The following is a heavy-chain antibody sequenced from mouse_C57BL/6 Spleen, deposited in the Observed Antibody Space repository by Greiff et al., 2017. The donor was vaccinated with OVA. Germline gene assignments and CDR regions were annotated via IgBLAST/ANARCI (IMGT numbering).Heavy chain of an antibody. D-gene: IGHD1-1*01. V-gene: IGHV1-54*01. Sequence: QVHVKQSGAELVRPGTSVKVSCKASGYAFTNYLIEWVKQRPGQGLEWIGVINPGSGGTNYNEKFKGKATLTADKSSSTAYMQLSSLTSEDSAVYFCARSADYYGSKGYWGQGTTLTVSS. CDR2: INPGSGGT. CDR1: GYAFTNYL. CDR3: ARSADYYGSKGY. J-gene: IGHJ2*01.